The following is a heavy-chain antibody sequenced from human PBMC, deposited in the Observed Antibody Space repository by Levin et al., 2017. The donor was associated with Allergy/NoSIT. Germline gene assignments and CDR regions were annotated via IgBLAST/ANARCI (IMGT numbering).Heavy chain of an antibody. Sequence: GESLKISCKASGYTFTSYAMNWVRQAPGQGLEWMGWINTNTGNPTYAQGFTGRFVFSLDTSVSTAYLQISSLKAEDTAVYCCAREGGSFWSSYTRDTFDIWGQGTMVTVSS. V-gene: IGHV7-4-1*02. J-gene: IGHJ3*02. CDR1: GYTFTSYA. CDR3: AREGGSFWSSYTRDTFDI. CDR2: INTNTGNP. D-gene: IGHD3-3*01.